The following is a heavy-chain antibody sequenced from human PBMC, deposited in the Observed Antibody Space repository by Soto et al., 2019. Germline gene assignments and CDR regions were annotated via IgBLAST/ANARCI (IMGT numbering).Heavy chain of an antibody. CDR1: GGTFSSYA. CDR2: IIPIFGKA. J-gene: IGHJ3*02. D-gene: IGHD1-26*01. V-gene: IGHV1-69*05. CDR3: VRDSALATHAFDI. Sequence: QVQLVQSGAEVKKPGSSVKVSCKASGGTFSSYALSWVRQAPGQGLEWVGGIIPIFGKANYAQRFQGRVTXTXDLXTSTAYMELSSLRSEDTAVYFWVRDSALATHAFDIWGQGTMVTVSS.